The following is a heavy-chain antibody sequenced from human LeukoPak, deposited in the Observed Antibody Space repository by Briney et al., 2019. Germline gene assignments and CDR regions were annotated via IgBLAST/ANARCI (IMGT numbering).Heavy chain of an antibody. CDR2: ISGSGGST. J-gene: IGHJ4*02. CDR3: ARKHRFLYHSSSWSNFDY. CDR1: GFTFSSYA. Sequence: TGGSLRLSCAASGFTFSSYAMSWVRQAPGKGLEWVSAISGSGGSTYYADSVKGRFTISRDNSKNTLYLQMNSLRAEDTAVYYCARKHRFLYHSSSWSNFDYWGQGTLVTVSS. D-gene: IGHD6-13*01. V-gene: IGHV3-23*01.